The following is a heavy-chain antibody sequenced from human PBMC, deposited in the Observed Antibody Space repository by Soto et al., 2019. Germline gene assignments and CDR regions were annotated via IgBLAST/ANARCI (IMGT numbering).Heavy chain of an antibody. CDR1: GYTFITYD. Sequence: ASVTVSCKASGYTFITYDIHWVRQATGQGLEWMGWMNTYNGNAGYAQKFQGRVTMTRNTSISTAYMELSSLRSEDTAVYFCARRKERSGPHYFDSWGQGTLVTVSS. J-gene: IGHJ4*02. D-gene: IGHD6-25*01. CDR2: MNTYNGNA. V-gene: IGHV1-8*01. CDR3: ARRKERSGPHYFDS.